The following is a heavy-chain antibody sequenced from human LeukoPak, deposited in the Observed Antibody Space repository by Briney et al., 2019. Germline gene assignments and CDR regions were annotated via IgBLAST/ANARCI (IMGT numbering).Heavy chain of an antibody. CDR3: ARAMSTVTTNFDY. D-gene: IGHD4-17*01. CDR1: GFTFSSYS. Sequence: GGSLRLSCAASGFTFSSYSMNWVRQAPGKGLGWVSSISSSSSYIYYADSVKVRFTISRDNAKNSLYLQMNSLRAEDTAVYYCARAMSTVTTNFDYWGQGTLVTVSS. CDR2: ISSSSSYI. J-gene: IGHJ4*02. V-gene: IGHV3-21*01.